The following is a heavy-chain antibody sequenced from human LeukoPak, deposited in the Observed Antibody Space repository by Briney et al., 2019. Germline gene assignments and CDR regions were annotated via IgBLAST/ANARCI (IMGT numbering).Heavy chain of an antibody. CDR3: ARGAIRWVVVPAAQTNWFDP. V-gene: IGHV4-34*01. CDR1: GGSFSGYY. J-gene: IGHJ5*02. CDR2: INHSGST. Sequence: SETLSLTCAVYGGSFSGYYWSWIPQPPGKGLEWIGEINHSGSTNYNPSLKSRVTISVDTSKNQFSLKLSSVTAADTAVSYCARGAIRWVVVPAAQTNWFDPWGQGTLVTVSS. D-gene: IGHD2-2*01.